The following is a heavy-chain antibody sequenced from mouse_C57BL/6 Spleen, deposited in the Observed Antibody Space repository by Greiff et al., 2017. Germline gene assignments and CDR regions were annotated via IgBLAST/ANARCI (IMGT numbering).Heavy chain of an antibody. Sequence: VQLQQPGTELVKPGASVKLSCTASGYTFTSYWMHWVKQRPGQGLEWIGNINPSNGGTNYNEKFKSKATLTVDKSSSTAYMQLSSLTSEDSAVYYCARSGGVYDYEDFDYWGQGTTLTVSS. J-gene: IGHJ2*01. D-gene: IGHD2-4*01. CDR1: GYTFTSYW. V-gene: IGHV1-53*01. CDR2: INPSNGGT. CDR3: ARSGGVYDYEDFDY.